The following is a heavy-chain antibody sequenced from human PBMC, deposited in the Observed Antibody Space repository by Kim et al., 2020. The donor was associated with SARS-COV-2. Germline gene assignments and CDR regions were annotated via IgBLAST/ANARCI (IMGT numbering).Heavy chain of an antibody. CDR1: GFTFTDYA. D-gene: IGHD3-10*02. V-gene: IGHV3-23*01. Sequence: GGSLRLSCAASGFTFTDYAMRWVRQSPGKGLEWVSAVGGGGATTYYADSVKGRFTISRDNSKNTVYLQMNSLRAEDTALYYCAREGHAPEFYFVHYWGQG. J-gene: IGHJ4*02. CDR2: VGGGGATT. CDR3: AREGHAPEFYFVHY.